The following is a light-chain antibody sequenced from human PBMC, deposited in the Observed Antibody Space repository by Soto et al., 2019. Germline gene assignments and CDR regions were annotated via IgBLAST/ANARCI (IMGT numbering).Light chain of an antibody. CDR3: LQAAQSPLT. Sequence: VLTPSPLSLPVTPGEPASISCRSSQSLLQSNGNNHVDWYLQRPGQSPQLLLYLASSRASGVPDSFSGSGSGTEFSLEISRVEAEDVGVYYCLQAAQSPLTFGQGTRLEIK. CDR2: LAS. CDR1: QSLLQSNGNNH. V-gene: IGKV2-28*01. J-gene: IGKJ5*01.